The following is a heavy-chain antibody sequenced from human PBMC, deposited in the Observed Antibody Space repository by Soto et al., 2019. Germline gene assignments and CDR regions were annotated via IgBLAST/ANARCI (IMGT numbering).Heavy chain of an antibody. CDR1: GGSISSYY. Sequence: SETLSLTCTVSGGSISSYYWSWIRQPPGKGLEWIGYIYYSGSTNYNPSLKSRVTISVDTSKNQFSLKMSSVTAADTAVYYFARGGDDIVVVPASYWFDPWGQGTLVTVSS. D-gene: IGHD2-2*01. CDR2: IYYSGST. J-gene: IGHJ5*02. CDR3: ARGGDDIVVVPASYWFDP. V-gene: IGHV4-59*08.